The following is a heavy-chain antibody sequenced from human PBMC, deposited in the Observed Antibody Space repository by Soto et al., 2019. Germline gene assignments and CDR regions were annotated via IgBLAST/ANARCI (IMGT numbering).Heavy chain of an antibody. J-gene: IGHJ5*02. CDR1: GYTFSTFW. CDR3: ARIYCTTTTCDSWFDP. V-gene: IGHV5-10-1*01. Sequence: ESLKISCTGFGYTFSTFWSSWVLHMHGKGLEWMGRIDPGDTYATYSPAFQGHVTISADKATSTAYLQWSSLKASDTAMYYCARIYCTTTTCDSWFDPWGQGTLVTVSS. CDR2: IDPGDTYA. D-gene: IGHD2-2*01.